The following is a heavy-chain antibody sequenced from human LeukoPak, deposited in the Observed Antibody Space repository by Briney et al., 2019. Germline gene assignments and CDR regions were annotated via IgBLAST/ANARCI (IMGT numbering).Heavy chain of an antibody. V-gene: IGHV4-59*01. J-gene: IGHJ5*02. D-gene: IGHD7-27*01. CDR2: IYYSGST. CDR3: ARDPGDRGYNWFDP. Sequence: SETLSLTCTVSGGSISSYYWSWIRQPPGKGLEWIGYIYYSGSTNYNPSLKSRVTISVDTSKNQFSLKLSSVTAADTAVYYCARDPGDRGYNWFDPWGQGTLVTVSS. CDR1: GGSISSYY.